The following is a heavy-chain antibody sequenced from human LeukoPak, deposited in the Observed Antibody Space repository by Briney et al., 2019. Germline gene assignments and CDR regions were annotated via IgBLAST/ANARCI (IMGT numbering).Heavy chain of an antibody. CDR1: GASISGSGYY. Sequence: SQTLSLTCTVSGASISGSGYYWGWIRQPPGKGLEWIGNIYYSGSTYYSPSLTSRVTVSVDTSENQFSLKLTSVTAADTAVYYCARAHSIASYYYGVDVWGQGTTVTVSS. D-gene: IGHD2/OR15-2a*01. CDR2: IYYSGST. CDR3: ARAHSIASYYYGVDV. V-gene: IGHV4-39*07. J-gene: IGHJ6*02.